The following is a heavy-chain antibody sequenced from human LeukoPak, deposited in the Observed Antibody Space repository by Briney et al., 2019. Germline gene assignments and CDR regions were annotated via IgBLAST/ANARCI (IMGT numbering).Heavy chain of an antibody. J-gene: IGHJ6*04. Sequence: SETLSLTCSVSGGPINFYWSWIRQSPGKGLEWIGCIYPNGSTSYNSSLKSRVTISLDTSKKQVSLMLKTATDADTAVYYCARDDRRAVYSNNFYPYFGMDVWGKGTTVIVSA. CDR2: IYPNGST. CDR3: ARDDRRAVYSNNFYPYFGMDV. V-gene: IGHV4-59*12. CDR1: GGPINFY. D-gene: IGHD2-21*01.